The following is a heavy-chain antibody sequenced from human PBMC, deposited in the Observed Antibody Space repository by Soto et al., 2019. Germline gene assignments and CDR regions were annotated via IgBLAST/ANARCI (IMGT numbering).Heavy chain of an antibody. J-gene: IGHJ5*01. D-gene: IGHD2-8*01. CDR3: ARDPGPPNWFDS. CDR2: ISGYNGNT. V-gene: IGHV1-18*01. CDR1: GYAFSGYR. Sequence: QVQLVQSGAEMKQPGASVKVSCKTSGYAFSGYRRSWVRQGPGQGLEWMGWISGYNGNTDYAQKFQGRVTMTTDTSTSTAYMELRSLRSDDTAVYYCARDPGPPNWFDSWGQGTLVTVSS.